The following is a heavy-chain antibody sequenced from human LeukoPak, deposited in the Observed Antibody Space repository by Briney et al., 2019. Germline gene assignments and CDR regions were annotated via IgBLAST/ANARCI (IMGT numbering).Heavy chain of an antibody. CDR3: ASTSYSSGWYGGY. V-gene: IGHV1-69*06. Sequence: SVKVSCKASGGTFSSYAISWVRQAPGQGLEWMGGIIPIFGTANYAQKFQGRVTITADKSTSTAYMELSSLRSEDTAVYYCASTSYSSGWYGGYWGQGTLVTVSS. CDR2: IIPIFGTA. D-gene: IGHD6-19*01. CDR1: GGTFSSYA. J-gene: IGHJ4*02.